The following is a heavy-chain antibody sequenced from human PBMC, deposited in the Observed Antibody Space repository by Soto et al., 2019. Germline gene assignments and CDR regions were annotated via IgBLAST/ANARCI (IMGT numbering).Heavy chain of an antibody. CDR1: GYTFTSYA. D-gene: IGHD3-22*01. CDR3: AREYYYDSSGSYYFDY. V-gene: IGHV1-3*01. CDR2: INAGNGNT. Sequence: ASVKVSYKASGYTFTSYAMHWVRQAPGQRLEWMGWINAGNGNTKYSQKFQGRVTITRDTSASTAYMELSSLRSEDTAVYYCAREYYYDSSGSYYFDYWGQGTLVTVSS. J-gene: IGHJ4*02.